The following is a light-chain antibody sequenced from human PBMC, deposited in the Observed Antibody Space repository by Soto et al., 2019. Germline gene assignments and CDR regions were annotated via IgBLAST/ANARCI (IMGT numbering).Light chain of an antibody. Sequence: QPVLTQPASVSGSPGQSITISCTGTSSDVGGYNYVSWYQQHPGKAPKLMIYEVSYRPSGVSNRFSGSKSGNTASLTISGLQAEDEADYYCSSYTSSSLVVFGGGTKLTVL. J-gene: IGLJ2*01. CDR1: SSDVGGYNY. CDR2: EVS. V-gene: IGLV2-14*01. CDR3: SSYTSSSLVV.